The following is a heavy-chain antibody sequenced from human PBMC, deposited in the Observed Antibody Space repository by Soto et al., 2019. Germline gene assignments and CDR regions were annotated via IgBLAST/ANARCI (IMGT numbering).Heavy chain of an antibody. V-gene: IGHV3-11*06. CDR2: ISSSSSYT. CDR1: GFTFSDYY. Sequence: GSLRLSCAASGFTFSDYYMSWIRQAPGKGLEWVSYISSSSSYTNYADSVKGRFTISRDNAKNSLYLQMNSLRAEDTAVYYCARVSRAAGWGSYYRSPYYYGMDVWGQGTTVTVSS. CDR3: ARVSRAAGWGSYYRSPYYYGMDV. J-gene: IGHJ6*02. D-gene: IGHD3-10*01.